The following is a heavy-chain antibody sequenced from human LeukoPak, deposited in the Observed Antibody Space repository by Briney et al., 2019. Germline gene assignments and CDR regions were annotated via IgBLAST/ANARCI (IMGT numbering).Heavy chain of an antibody. CDR2: INPNGGGT. V-gene: IGHV1-2*06. Sequence: ASVKVSCKASGYTFTGYYMHWVRQAPGQGLEWMGRINPNGGGTNYAQKFQGRVTMTRDTSISTAYMELSRLRSDDTAVYYCATLENIVVVPAGWFDPWGQGTLVTVSS. CDR3: ATLENIVVVPAGWFDP. J-gene: IGHJ5*02. D-gene: IGHD2-2*01. CDR1: GYTFTGYY.